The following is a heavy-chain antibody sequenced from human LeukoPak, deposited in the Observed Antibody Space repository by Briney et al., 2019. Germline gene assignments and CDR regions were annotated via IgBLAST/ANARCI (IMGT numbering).Heavy chain of an antibody. CDR3: ARETVDILTGYYKFDP. Sequence: PGGSLRLSCAASGFTFSRYGMSWVRQAPGKGLEWVSAISGSGGRTYYADSVKGRFTISRDNSKNTLYLQMNSLRAEDTAVYNCARETVDILTGYYKFDPWGQGTLVTVSS. V-gene: IGHV3-23*01. J-gene: IGHJ5*02. CDR2: ISGSGGRT. CDR1: GFTFSRYG. D-gene: IGHD3-9*01.